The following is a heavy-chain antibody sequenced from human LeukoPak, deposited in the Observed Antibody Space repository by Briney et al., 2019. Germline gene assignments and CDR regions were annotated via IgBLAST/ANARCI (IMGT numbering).Heavy chain of an antibody. D-gene: IGHD3-22*01. CDR3: ARHSPNYYDSSGYYYYFDY. CDR2: IYYRGST. Sequence: SETLSLTCTVSGGSISSYYWSWIRQPPGKGLEWIGYIYYRGSTNYNPSLKSRVTISVDTSKNQFSLKLSSVTAADTAVYYCARHSPNYYDSSGYYYYFDYWGQGTPVTVSS. J-gene: IGHJ4*02. V-gene: IGHV4-59*08. CDR1: GGSISSYY.